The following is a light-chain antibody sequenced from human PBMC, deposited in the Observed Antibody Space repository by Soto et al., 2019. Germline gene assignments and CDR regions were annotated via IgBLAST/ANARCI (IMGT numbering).Light chain of an antibody. CDR2: AAS. J-gene: IGKJ1*01. CDR3: QQSYSTPHT. CDR1: QSITRY. Sequence: DLQMTQSPSSLSASAGDRVTITCRASQSITRYLNWYQQKPGKAPKLLIYAASILQSGVPSRFSGGGSGTDFTLTISSLQPEDFATYHCQQSYSTPHTFGQGTKVEIK. V-gene: IGKV1-39*01.